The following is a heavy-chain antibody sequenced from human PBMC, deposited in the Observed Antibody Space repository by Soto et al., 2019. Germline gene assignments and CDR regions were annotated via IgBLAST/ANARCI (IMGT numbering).Heavy chain of an antibody. V-gene: IGHV1-69*13. J-gene: IGHJ4*02. CDR1: GGTFSSYA. D-gene: IGHD5-12*01. Sequence: ASVKVSFKASGGTFSSYAISWVRQAPGQGLEWMGGIIPIFGTANYAQKFQGRVTITADESTSTAYMELSSLRSEDTAVYYCARAPANVEMATRFDYWGQGTLVTVSS. CDR3: ARAPANVEMATRFDY. CDR2: IIPIFGTA.